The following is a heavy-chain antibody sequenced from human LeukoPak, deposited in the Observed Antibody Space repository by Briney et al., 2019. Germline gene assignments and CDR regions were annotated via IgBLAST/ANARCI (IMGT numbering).Heavy chain of an antibody. D-gene: IGHD3-10*01. CDR1: GFTFSSYG. CDR2: ISYDGSNK. Sequence: GRSLRLSCAASGFTFSSYGMHWVRQAPGKGLEWVAVISYDGSNKYYADSVKGRFTISRDNSKNTLYLQMNSLRAEDTAVYYCAKVGSGSESWGQGTPVTVSS. CDR3: AKVGSGSES. J-gene: IGHJ4*02. V-gene: IGHV3-30*18.